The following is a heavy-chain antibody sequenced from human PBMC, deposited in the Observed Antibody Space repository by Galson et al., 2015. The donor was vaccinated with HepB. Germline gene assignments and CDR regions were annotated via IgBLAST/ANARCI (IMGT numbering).Heavy chain of an antibody. CDR1: GFNFDDYG. Sequence: SLRLSCAASGFNFDDYGMYWVRQAPGKGLEWVSAISGSGGSTIHADSVKGRFTISRDNSKNMVYLQMNSLRAEDTAVYYCAKSGLWFREYPPHMDVWGRGTTVTVS. J-gene: IGHJ6*03. CDR3: AKSGLWFREYPPHMDV. D-gene: IGHD3-10*01. V-gene: IGHV3-23*01. CDR2: ISGSGGST.